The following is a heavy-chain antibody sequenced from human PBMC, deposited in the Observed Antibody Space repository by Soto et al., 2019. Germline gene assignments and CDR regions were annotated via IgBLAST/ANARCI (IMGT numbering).Heavy chain of an antibody. CDR1: GFTFSRSD. CDR3: ATHGWDL. CDR2: INGGRA. J-gene: IGHJ5*02. Sequence: EVQLLESGGGLVQPGGSLRLSCAASGFTFSRSDMSWVRQTPGKGLEWVSAINGGRAFYGDSVEGRFTVSRDNSKNTLYLQMNSLRVEETAIYYCATHGWDLWGQGTLVTVSS. V-gene: IGHV3-23*01. D-gene: IGHD6-19*01.